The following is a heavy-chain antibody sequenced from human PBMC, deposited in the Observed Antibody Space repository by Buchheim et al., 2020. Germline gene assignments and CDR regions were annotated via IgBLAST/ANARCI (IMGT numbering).Heavy chain of an antibody. CDR3: ARVGDCSGSSCYSRYFDY. V-gene: IGHV3-48*01. CDR2: ISSSSSTI. CDR1: GFTFSSYS. Sequence: EVQLVESGGGLVQPGGSLRLSCAASGFTFSSYSMNWVRQAPGKGLEWVSYISSSSSTIYYADSVKGRFTILRDNAKNSLYLQMNSLRAEDTAVYYCARVGDCSGSSCYSRYFDYWGQGTL. D-gene: IGHD2-15*01. J-gene: IGHJ4*02.